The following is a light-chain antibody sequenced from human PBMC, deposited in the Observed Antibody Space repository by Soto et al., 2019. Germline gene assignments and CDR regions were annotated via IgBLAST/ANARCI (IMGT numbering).Light chain of an antibody. V-gene: IGLV2-14*03. CDR1: RTDINSYDY. J-gene: IGLJ1*01. CDR2: DVY. Sequence: QSVLTQPASVSGYPGQSIAISCTGVRTDINSYDYVSWYQQQPDQAPQLIIYDVYNRPSGVSLRFSGSKSGDTASLTISGLQAVDEADYYCTSYTSSTPFYVFGTGTKVTVL. CDR3: TSYTSSTPFYV.